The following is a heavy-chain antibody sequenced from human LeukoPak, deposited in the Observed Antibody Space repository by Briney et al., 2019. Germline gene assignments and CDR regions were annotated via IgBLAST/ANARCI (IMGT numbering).Heavy chain of an antibody. D-gene: IGHD6-13*01. CDR3: LAAAGTDFDY. Sequence: ASVKVSCKASGYNFNNYYIHWVRQAPGQGLEWMGIINPSGGSTSYAQKFQGRVTMTRDTSTSTVYMELSSLRSEDTAVYYCLAAAGTDFDYWGQGTLVTVSS. CDR1: GYNFNNYY. J-gene: IGHJ4*02. V-gene: IGHV1-46*02. CDR2: INPSGGST.